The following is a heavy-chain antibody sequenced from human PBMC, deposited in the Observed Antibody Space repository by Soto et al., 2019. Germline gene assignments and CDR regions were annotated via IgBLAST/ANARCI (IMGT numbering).Heavy chain of an antibody. V-gene: IGHV3-48*04. CDR3: ARGARPNWFDP. J-gene: IGHJ5*02. CDR1: GFTFSSYS. D-gene: IGHD1-1*01. CDR2: ISSSSST. Sequence: PGGSLRLSCAASGFTFSSYSMNWVRQAPGKGLEWVSHISSSSSTTYADSVKGRFTISRDNAKNTLYLQMNSLRAEDTAVYYCARGARPNWFDPWGQGTLVTVSS.